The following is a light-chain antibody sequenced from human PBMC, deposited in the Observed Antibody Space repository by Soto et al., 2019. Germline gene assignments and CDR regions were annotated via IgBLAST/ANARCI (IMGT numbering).Light chain of an antibody. J-gene: IGKJ2*01. CDR3: QQYTSFYT. V-gene: IGKV1-5*01. CDR1: QSISNW. Sequence: DIQMTQSPSTLSASVGDRVTITCRASQSISNWLAWYQQKPGKAPKLLIYDASSLESGVPSRFXXXXXXXXXXXXISSLQPDDFATYYCQQYTSFYTFGQGTRLEIK. CDR2: DAS.